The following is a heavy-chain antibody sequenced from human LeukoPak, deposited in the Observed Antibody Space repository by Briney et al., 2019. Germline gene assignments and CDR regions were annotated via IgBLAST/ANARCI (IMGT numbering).Heavy chain of an antibody. V-gene: IGHV3-74*01. CDR1: GLTISNYW. CDR3: ARGRGVSLDY. D-gene: IGHD3-10*01. Sequence: PGGSLRLSCAASGLTISNYWMHWVRQVPGKGLVWVSRINSEGSSISYADSVKGRFTISRDNAKNTLNLQMNSRRAEDTAVYYCARGRGVSLDYWGQGALVTVSS. J-gene: IGHJ4*02. CDR2: INSEGSSI.